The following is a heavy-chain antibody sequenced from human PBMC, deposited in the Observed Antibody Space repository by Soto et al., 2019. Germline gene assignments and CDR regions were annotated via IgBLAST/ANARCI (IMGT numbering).Heavy chain of an antibody. D-gene: IGHD3-3*01. J-gene: IGHJ4*02. CDR2: ISGNGADT. Sequence: PGGSLRLSCGASGFTFSSYAMSWVRQAPGKGLEWVSAISGNGADTTYAESVRGRFTISRDNSKDTLYLQMNSLRADDTAVYYCAKQSGSVYYDFWSGRYYFDYWGQGTLVTVSS. V-gene: IGHV3-23*01. CDR1: GFTFSSYA. CDR3: AKQSGSVYYDFWSGRYYFDY.